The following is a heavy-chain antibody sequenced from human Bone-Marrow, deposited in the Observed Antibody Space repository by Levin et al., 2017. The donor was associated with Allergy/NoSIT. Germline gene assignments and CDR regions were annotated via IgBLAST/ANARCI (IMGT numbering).Heavy chain of an antibody. D-gene: IGHD2-21*01. J-gene: IGHJ4*02. CDR2: INSDGSSI. V-gene: IGHV3-74*01. Sequence: PGGSLRLSCAASGFTFSTSWMYWVRHPPGKGLEWVSRINSDGSSINYADSVKGRFTISRDNAKNTLFLLMNSLRAEDTAVYYCVRDSSASYWGQGTLVTVSS. CDR3: VRDSSASY. CDR1: GFTFSTSW.